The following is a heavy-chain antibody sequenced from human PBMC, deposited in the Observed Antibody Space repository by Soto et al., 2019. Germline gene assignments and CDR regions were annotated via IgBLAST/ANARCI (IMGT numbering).Heavy chain of an antibody. Sequence: PGGSLRLSCASSGFTFSSYWMHWVRQAPGKGLVWVSRINSDGSSTSYADSVKGRFTISRDNAKNTLYLQMNSLRAEDTAVYYRARYNWNYRDRWFDPWGQGTLVTVSS. V-gene: IGHV3-74*01. J-gene: IGHJ5*02. D-gene: IGHD1-7*01. CDR3: ARYNWNYRDRWFDP. CDR2: INSDGSST. CDR1: GFTFSSYW.